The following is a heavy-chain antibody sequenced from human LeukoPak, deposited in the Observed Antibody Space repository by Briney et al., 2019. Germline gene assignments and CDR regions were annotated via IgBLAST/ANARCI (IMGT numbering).Heavy chain of an antibody. V-gene: IGHV3-23*01. CDR1: GFTFSSYA. CDR2: ISGSGGST. CDR3: AKVRGIVVPAAAVYYHYYYGMDV. J-gene: IGHJ6*02. D-gene: IGHD2-2*01. Sequence: TGGSLRLSCAASGFTFSSYAMSWVRQAPGKGLEWVSAISGSGGSTYYADSVKGRFTISRDNSKNTLYLQMNGLRAEDTAVYYCAKVRGIVVPAAAVYYHYYYGMDVWGQGTTVTVSS.